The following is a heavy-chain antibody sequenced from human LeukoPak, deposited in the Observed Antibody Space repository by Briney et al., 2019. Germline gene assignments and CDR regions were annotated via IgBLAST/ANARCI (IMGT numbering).Heavy chain of an antibody. CDR2: INWNGGST. J-gene: IGHJ4*02. Sequence: GGSLRLSCAASGFTFDDYGMSWVRQAPGKGLEWVSGINWNGGSTGYADSVNGRFTISRDNAKNSLYLQMNSLRAEDTALYYCARRFNLYSGSYYDYWGQGTLVTVSS. CDR1: GFTFDDYG. D-gene: IGHD1-26*01. V-gene: IGHV3-20*04. CDR3: ARRFNLYSGSYYDY.